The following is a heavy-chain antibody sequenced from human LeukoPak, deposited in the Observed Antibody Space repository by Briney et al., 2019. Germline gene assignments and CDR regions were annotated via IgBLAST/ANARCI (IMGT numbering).Heavy chain of an antibody. CDR1: GGSISSYY. J-gene: IGHJ4*02. D-gene: IGHD3-10*01. CDR3: ARVLRGYVTDYFDY. CDR2: IYYSGST. Sequence: PSETLSLTCTVSGGSISSYYWSWIRQPPGQGLDLIGYIYYSGSTNYNPSLKSRVTISVDTSKKQFSLKLSSVTAADTAVYYCARVLRGYVTDYFDYWGQGTLATVSS. V-gene: IGHV4-59*01.